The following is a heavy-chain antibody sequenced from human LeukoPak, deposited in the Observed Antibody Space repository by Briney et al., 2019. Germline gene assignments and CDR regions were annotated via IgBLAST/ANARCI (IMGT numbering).Heavy chain of an antibody. D-gene: IGHD6-13*01. J-gene: IGHJ2*01. CDR3: ARVYYSNSYDYWYFDL. CDR2: INHSGST. CDR1: GGSISTYY. Sequence: SETLSLTCTVSGGSISTYYWSWIRQPPGKGLEWIGEINHSGSTNYNPSLKSRVTISVDTSKNQFSLKLSSVTAADTAVYYCARVYYSNSYDYWYFDLWGRGTLVTVSS. V-gene: IGHV4-34*01.